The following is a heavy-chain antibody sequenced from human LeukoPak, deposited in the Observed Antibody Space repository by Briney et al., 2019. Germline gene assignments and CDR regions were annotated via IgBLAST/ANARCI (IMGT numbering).Heavy chain of an antibody. D-gene: IGHD3-22*01. Sequence: GGSLRLSCAASGFTFSSYSMNWVRQAPGKGLEWVSYISSSSSSTIYYADSVKGRFTISRDNAKNSLYLQMNSLRAEDTAVYYCARDWDYYDSSGYWSDAFDIWGQGTMVTVSS. CDR2: ISSSSSSTI. CDR3: ARDWDYYDSSGYWSDAFDI. V-gene: IGHV3-48*01. J-gene: IGHJ3*02. CDR1: GFTFSSYS.